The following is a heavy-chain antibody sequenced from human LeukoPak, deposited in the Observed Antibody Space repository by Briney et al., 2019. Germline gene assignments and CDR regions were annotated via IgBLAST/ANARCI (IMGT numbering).Heavy chain of an antibody. Sequence: SETLSLTCAVYGGSFSGYYWSWIRQPPGKGLEWIGEINHSGSTNYNPSLKSRVTISVDTSKNQFSLKLSSVTAADTAVYYCARGITIFGVVPKPFDYWGQGTLVTVSS. CDR3: ARGITIFGVVPKPFDY. V-gene: IGHV4-34*01. CDR1: GGSFSGYY. CDR2: INHSGST. J-gene: IGHJ4*02. D-gene: IGHD3-3*01.